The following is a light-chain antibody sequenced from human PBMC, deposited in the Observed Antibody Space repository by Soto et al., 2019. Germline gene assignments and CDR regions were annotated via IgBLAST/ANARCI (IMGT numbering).Light chain of an antibody. CDR2: GAS. CDR1: QSISSN. CDR3: QQYNNWPQT. V-gene: IGKV3-15*01. J-gene: IGKJ1*01. Sequence: DIVMAQSPATLSVSPGERSTLSCISSQSISSNLAWYQQKPGQAPRLLISGASIRATGIPARFSGSGSGTDFTLTISGLQSEDFAVYYCQQYNNWPQTFGQGTKVDI.